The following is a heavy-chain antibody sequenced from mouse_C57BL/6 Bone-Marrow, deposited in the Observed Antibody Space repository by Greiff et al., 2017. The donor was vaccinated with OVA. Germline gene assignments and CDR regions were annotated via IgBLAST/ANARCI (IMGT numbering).Heavy chain of an antibody. V-gene: IGHV1-85*01. CDR2: IYPRAGSP. J-gene: IGHJ3*01. Sequence: QVQLQQSGPELVKPGASVKLSCKASGYTFTSYDINWVQQRPGQGLEWIGWIYPRAGSPKYNEKFKGKATLTVDTSSSTAYMELHSLTSEDSAVYFCARSEAWFAYWGQGTLVTVSA. CDR1: GYTFTSYD. CDR3: ARSEAWFAY.